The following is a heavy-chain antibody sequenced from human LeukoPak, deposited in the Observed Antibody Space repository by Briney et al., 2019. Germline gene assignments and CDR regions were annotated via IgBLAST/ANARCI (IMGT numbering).Heavy chain of an antibody. J-gene: IGHJ3*02. Sequence: PGGSLRLSCAASGSTVSSYAMHWVRQAPGKGPEWVANIKQDGSEKYYVDSVKGRFTISRDNAKNSLYLQMNSLRAEDTAVYFCARPGYCSGDTCYVAFDIWGQGTMVTVSS. D-gene: IGHD2-15*01. CDR2: IKQDGSEK. V-gene: IGHV3-7*01. CDR1: GSTVSSYA. CDR3: ARPGYCSGDTCYVAFDI.